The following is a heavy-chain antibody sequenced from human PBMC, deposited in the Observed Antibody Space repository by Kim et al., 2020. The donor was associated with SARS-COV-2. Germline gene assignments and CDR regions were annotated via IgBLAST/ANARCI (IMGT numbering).Heavy chain of an antibody. CDR1: GFTFSSYG. V-gene: IGHV3-7*01. Sequence: GGSLRLSCAASGFTFSSYGMSWVRQAPGKGPEWVSSIREDGSEKYYVDSVKGRFTVSRDNTKNSLYLLMNSLRVEDTAVYYCAREFMGYWGQGALVPVS. J-gene: IGHJ4*02. CDR2: IREDGSEK. CDR3: AREFMGY. D-gene: IGHD3-10*01.